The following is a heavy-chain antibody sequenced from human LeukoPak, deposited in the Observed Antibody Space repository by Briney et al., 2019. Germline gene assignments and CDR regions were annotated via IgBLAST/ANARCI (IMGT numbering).Heavy chain of an antibody. Sequence: GGSLRLSCAASGFTFNSYAMSWVRQAPGKGLEWVSTIGTSAHSTYYSDSVKGRFTISRDNSKNTLYLQMNSLRADDTAVYYCAKDFRIGYSAHFDYWGQGALVTVSS. V-gene: IGHV3-23*01. CDR2: IGTSAHST. CDR1: GFTFNSYA. J-gene: IGHJ4*02. CDR3: AKDFRIGYSAHFDY. D-gene: IGHD2-21*01.